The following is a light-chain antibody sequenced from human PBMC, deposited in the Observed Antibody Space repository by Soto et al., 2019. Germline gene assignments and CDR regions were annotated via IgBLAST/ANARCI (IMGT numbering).Light chain of an antibody. CDR3: CSYARSSTFDV. V-gene: IGLV2-23*03. CDR1: SSDLGSYNL. J-gene: IGLJ2*01. CDR2: EGS. Sequence: QSALTQPASVSGSPGQSITISCTGTSSDLGSYNLVSWYQHHPGKAPKLMIYEGSKRPSGVSNRFSGSKSGNTASLTISGLQAEDEADYYCCSYARSSTFDVFGGGTKLTVL.